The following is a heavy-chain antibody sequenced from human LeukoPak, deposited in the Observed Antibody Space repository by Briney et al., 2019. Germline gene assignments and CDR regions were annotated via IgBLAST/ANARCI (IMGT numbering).Heavy chain of an antibody. D-gene: IGHD5-18*01. Sequence: TGGCLRLSCAASGFTVSSNYMSWVRQAPGKGLEWVSVIYSGGSTYYADPVKGRFTISRDNCKNTLYLQMNSLRAEDTAVYYFARVKTAIVDEAFDMWGQGTMVTVSS. CDR2: IYSGGST. V-gene: IGHV3-53*01. J-gene: IGHJ3*02. CDR1: GFTVSSNY. CDR3: ARVKTAIVDEAFDM.